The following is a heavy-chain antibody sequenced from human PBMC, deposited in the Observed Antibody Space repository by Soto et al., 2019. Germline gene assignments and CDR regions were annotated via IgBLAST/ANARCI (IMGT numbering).Heavy chain of an antibody. Sequence: QVQLVESGGGVVQSGRSLRLSCAASGFNFRTYGMHWVRQAPGKGLEWVALIWYDGSEKYYADSVKGRFTISRDNSKNTLYLQMISLRVEDTAVYYCARDLEEQLAESTFDYWGQGTQVTVFS. D-gene: IGHD6-13*01. CDR2: IWYDGSEK. J-gene: IGHJ4*02. V-gene: IGHV3-33*01. CDR1: GFNFRTYG. CDR3: ARDLEEQLAESTFDY.